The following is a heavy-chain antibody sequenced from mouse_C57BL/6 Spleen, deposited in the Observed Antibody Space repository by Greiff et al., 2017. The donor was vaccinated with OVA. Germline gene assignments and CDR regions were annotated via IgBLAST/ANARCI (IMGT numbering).Heavy chain of an antibody. J-gene: IGHJ4*01. D-gene: IGHD2-5*01. CDR2: IHPNSGST. Sequence: QVQLQQPGAELVKPGASVKLSCKASGYTFTSYWMHWVKQRPGQGLEWIGMIHPNSGSTNYNEKFKSKATLTVDKSSSTAYMQLSSLTSEDSAVYYCARSGSNCRYAMDYWGQGTSVTVSS. V-gene: IGHV1-64*01. CDR1: GYTFTSYW. CDR3: ARSGSNCRYAMDY.